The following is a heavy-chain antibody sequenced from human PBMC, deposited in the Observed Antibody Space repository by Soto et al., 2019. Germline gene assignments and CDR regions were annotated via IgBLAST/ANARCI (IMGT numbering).Heavy chain of an antibody. V-gene: IGHV4-30-4*08. CDR3: ARGGDGRDRDYYGLDV. J-gene: IGHJ6*02. Sequence: QVQLQQSGPGLVEPSQTLSLTCAVSGGSISSEYFHWTWIRQSPGKGLEWIGYIHYTGSIMYNPSFKSRLAMAVDTTQNQFSLQPAPVTGADTAVYFRARGGDGRDRDYYGLDVWGQGATVTVSS. CDR2: IHYTGSI. CDR1: GGSISSEYFH.